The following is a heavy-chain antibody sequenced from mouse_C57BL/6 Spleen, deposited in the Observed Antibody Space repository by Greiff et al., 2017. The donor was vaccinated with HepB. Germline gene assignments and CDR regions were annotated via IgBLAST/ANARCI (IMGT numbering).Heavy chain of an antibody. CDR2: IDPETGGT. CDR1: GYTFTDYE. CDR3: TRGRLPGHFDY. V-gene: IGHV1-15*01. D-gene: IGHD1-2*01. Sequence: QVQLQQSGAELVRPGASVTLSCKASGYTFTDYEMHWVKQTPVHGLEWIGAIDPETGGTAYNQKFKGKAILTADKSSSTAYMELRSLTSEDSAVYYCTRGRLPGHFDYWGQGTTLTVSS. J-gene: IGHJ2*01.